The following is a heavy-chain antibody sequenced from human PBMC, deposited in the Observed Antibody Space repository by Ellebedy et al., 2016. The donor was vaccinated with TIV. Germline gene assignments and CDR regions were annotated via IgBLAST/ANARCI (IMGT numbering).Heavy chain of an antibody. CDR3: ARVPFSGSHLREYYFDS. CDR2: IYYSGST. D-gene: IGHD1-26*01. CDR1: GGSFSGYY. Sequence: MPSETLSLTCAVYGGSFSGYYWSWSRQPPGKGLEWIGYIYYSGSTNYNPSLKSRVTISVDTSKDHFSLRLTSVTAADTAVYYCARVPFSGSHLREYYFDSWGPGTLVTVSS. J-gene: IGHJ4*02. V-gene: IGHV4-59*01.